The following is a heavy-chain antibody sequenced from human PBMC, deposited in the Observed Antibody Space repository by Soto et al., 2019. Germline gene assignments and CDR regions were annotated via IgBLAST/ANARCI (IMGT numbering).Heavy chain of an antibody. D-gene: IGHD3-22*01. V-gene: IGHV1-18*01. Sequence: ASVKVSCKASGYTFTSYGISWVRQAPGQGLEWMGWISAYNGNTNYAQKLQGRVTMTTDTSTSTAYMELRSLRSDDTAVYYCAKDLNVYYYGSSGYYFDYWGQGTLVTVSS. CDR1: GYTFTSYG. J-gene: IGHJ4*02. CDR2: ISAYNGNT. CDR3: AKDLNVYYYGSSGYYFDY.